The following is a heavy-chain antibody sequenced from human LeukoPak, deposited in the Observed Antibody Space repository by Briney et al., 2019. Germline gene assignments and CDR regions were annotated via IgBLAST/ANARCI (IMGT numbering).Heavy chain of an antibody. D-gene: IGHD3-16*01. Sequence: GGSLRLSCAASGFTFSSYGMHWVRQAPGKGLEWVAFIRYDGSNKYYADSVKGRFTISRDNSKNTLYLQMNSLRAEDTAVYYCARVAFGQDYYYYMDVWGKGTTVTISS. CDR2: IRYDGSNK. CDR1: GFTFSSYG. J-gene: IGHJ6*03. V-gene: IGHV3-30*02. CDR3: ARVAFGQDYYYYMDV.